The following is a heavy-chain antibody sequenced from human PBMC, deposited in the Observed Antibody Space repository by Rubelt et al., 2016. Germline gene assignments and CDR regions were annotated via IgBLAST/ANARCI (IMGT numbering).Heavy chain of an antibody. CDR3: ARGNSGYDYGLDY. D-gene: IGHD5-12*01. V-gene: IGHV1-2*02. CDR2: INPNSGGT. J-gene: IGHJ4*02. CDR1: GYTFTGYY. Sequence: QVQLVQSGAEVKKPGASVKVSCKASGYTFTGYYMHWVRQAPGQGLEWMGWINPNSGGTNFGQKCQGRVTMTRDTSVSTAYMELSRLTSDDTAVYYCARGNSGYDYGLDYWGQGTLVTVSS.